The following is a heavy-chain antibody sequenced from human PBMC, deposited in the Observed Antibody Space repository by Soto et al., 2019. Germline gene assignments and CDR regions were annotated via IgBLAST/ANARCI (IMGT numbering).Heavy chain of an antibody. J-gene: IGHJ4*02. Sequence: GGSLRLSCVASGFSFGDYALNWFRQAPGKGLEWVGFIRSKAFGGTADYAASVKGRFTISRDDSKNIAYLQMNSLKTEDTALYYCTRRDSSGVGFDCWGQGT. D-gene: IGHD3-22*01. CDR1: GFSFGDYA. CDR2: IRSKAFGGTA. V-gene: IGHV3-49*03. CDR3: TRRDSSGVGFDC.